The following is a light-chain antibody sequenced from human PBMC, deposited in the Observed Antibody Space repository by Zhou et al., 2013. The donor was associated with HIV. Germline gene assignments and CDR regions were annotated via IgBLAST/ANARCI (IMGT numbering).Light chain of an antibody. CDR2: AAS. J-gene: IGKJ4*01. CDR1: QDIRNY. CDR3: QQTYTVPLT. V-gene: IGKV1-39*01. Sequence: DIQMTQSPSSLSASVGDRVTITCQASQDIRNYLNWYQQKPGKAPNLLIYAASNLQSGVPSRFSGSGSGTVFNLSIATLQPDDFASYYCQQTYTVPLTFGGGTKV.